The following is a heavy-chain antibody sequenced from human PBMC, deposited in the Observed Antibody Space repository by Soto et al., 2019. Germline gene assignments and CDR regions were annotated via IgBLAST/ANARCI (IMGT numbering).Heavy chain of an antibody. D-gene: IGHD4-17*01. Sequence: SETLSLTCAVYGGSFSGYYWSWIRQPPGKGLEWIGEINHSGSTNYNPSLKSRVTISVDTSKNQFSLKLSSVTAADTAVYYCARGLTVTTLFGYYYYGMDVWGQGTTVTV. CDR2: INHSGST. CDR1: GGSFSGYY. J-gene: IGHJ6*02. V-gene: IGHV4-34*01. CDR3: ARGLTVTTLFGYYYYGMDV.